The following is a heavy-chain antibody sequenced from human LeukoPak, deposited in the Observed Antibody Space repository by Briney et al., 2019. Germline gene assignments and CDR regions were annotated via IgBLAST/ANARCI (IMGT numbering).Heavy chain of an antibody. CDR3: ARGGDYYDSSGYGPFGDAFDI. CDR2: INPSGGST. V-gene: IGHV1-46*01. J-gene: IGHJ3*02. Sequence: ASVKVSCKASGYTFTSYYMHWVRQAPGQGLEWMGIINPSGGSTSYAQKFQGRVTMTRDTSTSTVYMELSSLRSEDTAVYYCARGGDYYDSSGYGPFGDAFDIWGQGTMVTVSS. D-gene: IGHD3-22*01. CDR1: GYTFTSYY.